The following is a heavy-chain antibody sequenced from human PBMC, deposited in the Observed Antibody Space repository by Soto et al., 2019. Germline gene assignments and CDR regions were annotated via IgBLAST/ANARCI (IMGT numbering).Heavy chain of an antibody. CDR2: IYPGDSDA. CDR3: ARQHHVSNSPSWFDP. D-gene: IGHD6-6*01. J-gene: IGHJ5*02. CDR1: GYTFSNYW. V-gene: IGHV5-51*01. Sequence: XASLKISCKGSGYTFSNYWIGWVRQMPGKGLEWMGIIYPGDSDARYSPSFQGQVTFSVDKSISTAYLQWSSLKASDTAIYYCARQHHVSNSPSWFDPWGQGTLVTV.